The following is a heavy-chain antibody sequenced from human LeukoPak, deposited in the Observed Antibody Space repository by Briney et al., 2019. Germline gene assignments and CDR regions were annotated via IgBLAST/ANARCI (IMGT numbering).Heavy chain of an antibody. D-gene: IGHD6-6*01. Sequence: PGGSLRLSCTASGFSFSGHWMHWARQLPGKGLVRVSRISPTGSTTSYADSVKGRFTVSRDNAKNTLYLQVNNLRAEDTAVYYCARGPNSNWSGLDFWGQGTLLTVSS. J-gene: IGHJ4*02. CDR2: ISPTGSTT. CDR1: GFSFSGHW. CDR3: ARGPNSNWSGLDF. V-gene: IGHV3-74*01.